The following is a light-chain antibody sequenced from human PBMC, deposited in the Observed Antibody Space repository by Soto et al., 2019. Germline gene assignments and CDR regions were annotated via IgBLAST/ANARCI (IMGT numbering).Light chain of an antibody. CDR3: QQRSNGPRT. V-gene: IGKV3-11*01. J-gene: IGKJ2*02. CDR2: DAS. CDR1: QSVSSY. Sequence: EIVLTQSPATLSLSPGERATLSYRASQSVSSYLAWYQQKPGQAPRLLIYDASNRATGIPARFSGSGSGTDFTLTISSLEPEDVAVYYCQQRSNGPRTFGQGTKVDIK.